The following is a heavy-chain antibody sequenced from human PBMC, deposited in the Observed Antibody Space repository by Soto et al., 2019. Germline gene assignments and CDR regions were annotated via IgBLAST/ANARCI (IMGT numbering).Heavy chain of an antibody. J-gene: IGHJ6*02. CDR3: ARVSDFDSSGPYYYYYYGTDV. V-gene: IGHV4-59*01. Sequence: SETLSLTCTVSGGSISSYYWSWIRQPPGKGLEWIGYIYYSGSTNYNPSLKSRVTISVDTSKNQFSLKLSSVTAADTAVYYCARVSDFDSSGPYYYYYYGTDVWGQGTTVTVSS. D-gene: IGHD3-22*01. CDR1: GGSISSYY. CDR2: IYYSGST.